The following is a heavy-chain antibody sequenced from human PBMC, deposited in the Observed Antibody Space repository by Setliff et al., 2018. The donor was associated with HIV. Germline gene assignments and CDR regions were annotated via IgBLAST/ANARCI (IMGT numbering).Heavy chain of an antibody. CDR3: ARATGAADL. V-gene: IGHV1-69*05. CDR2: IIPVVGTP. CDR1: GGSFTTYA. J-gene: IGHJ5*02. D-gene: IGHD6-13*01. Sequence: ASVKVSCKASGGSFTTYALNWVRQAFGQGLEWMGGIIPVVGTPHYAQRFQGRVTMTRDTSTTTAYMELRSLRSDDTAVYYCARATGAADLWGQGTKVTVSS.